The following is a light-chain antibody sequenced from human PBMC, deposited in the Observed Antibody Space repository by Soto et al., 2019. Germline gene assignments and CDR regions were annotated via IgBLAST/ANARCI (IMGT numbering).Light chain of an antibody. Sequence: EIVLTQSPATLSLSPGERATLSCRASQSVSSYLAWYQQKPGQAPRLLIFEASKRATGIPARFSGSGSGTDFPLTITSLEPEDFAVYYCQQRSNWLTFGGGTKVQIK. CDR1: QSVSSY. CDR2: EAS. J-gene: IGKJ4*01. V-gene: IGKV3-11*01. CDR3: QQRSNWLT.